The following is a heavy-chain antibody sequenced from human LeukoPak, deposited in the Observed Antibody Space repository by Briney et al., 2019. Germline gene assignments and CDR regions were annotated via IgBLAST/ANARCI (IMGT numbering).Heavy chain of an antibody. CDR2: IIPILGIA. CDR1: GGTFSSYT. Sequence: SVKVSCKASGGTFSSYTISWVRQAPGQGLEWMGRIIPILGIANYAQKFQGRVTITADKSTSTAYMELSSLRSEDTAVYYCARAWSGYYSSRNWFDPWGQGTLVTVSS. V-gene: IGHV1-69*02. CDR3: ARAWSGYYSSRNWFDP. J-gene: IGHJ5*02. D-gene: IGHD3-3*01.